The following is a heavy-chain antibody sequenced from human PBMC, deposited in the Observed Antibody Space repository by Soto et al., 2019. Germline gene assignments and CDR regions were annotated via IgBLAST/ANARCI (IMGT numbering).Heavy chain of an antibody. V-gene: IGHV4-38-2*01. J-gene: IGHJ4*02. Sequence: LSLTCDVSVEPMTGGYYWGWIRQSPGKGLEWIGSIYYGGTTYYNPSLRSRLAISIDTSKNQFSLRLSSVTAADTALYYCARGWYYFDFWGQGTLVTVSS. D-gene: IGHD2-15*01. CDR2: IYYGGTT. CDR3: ARGWYYFDF. CDR1: VEPMTGGYY.